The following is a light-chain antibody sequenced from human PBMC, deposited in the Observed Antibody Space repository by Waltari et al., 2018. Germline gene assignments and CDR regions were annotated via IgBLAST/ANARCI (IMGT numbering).Light chain of an antibody. CDR2: WAS. J-gene: IGKJ1*01. V-gene: IGKV4-1*01. CDR1: QSVLYRSNNYNY. Sequence: DIVMTQSPDSLAVSLGERATINCKSSQSVLYRSNNYNYLAWYQQKPGQPPKLLISWASTREYGVPDRFSGSGSGTDFTLTISSLQAEDVAVYYCQQYYSVPPTFGQGTKVEIK. CDR3: QQYYSVPPT.